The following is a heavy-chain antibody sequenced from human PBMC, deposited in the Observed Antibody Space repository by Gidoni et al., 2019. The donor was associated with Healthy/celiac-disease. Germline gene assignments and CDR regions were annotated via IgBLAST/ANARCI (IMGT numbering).Heavy chain of an antibody. V-gene: IGHV3-30*18. Sequence: QVQLVESGGGVVQPGRSLRLYCAVSGFNFSSYCMHWVRQAPGKGLEWLAVISDDGSNKYYADSVKGRFTISRDNSKNTLYLQMNSLRAEDTAVYYCAKVISDILTGYFDYWGQGTLVTVSS. CDR3: AKVISDILTGYFDY. D-gene: IGHD3-9*01. CDR1: GFNFSSYC. CDR2: ISDDGSNK. J-gene: IGHJ4*02.